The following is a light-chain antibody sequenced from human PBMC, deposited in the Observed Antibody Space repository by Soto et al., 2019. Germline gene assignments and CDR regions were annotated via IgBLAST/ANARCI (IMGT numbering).Light chain of an antibody. CDR3: QQYGSSPPIT. CDR2: NAT. J-gene: IGKJ5*01. CDR1: QSVSST. V-gene: IGKV3-15*01. Sequence: EIVMTQSPATLSVSPGERATLSCRASQSVSSTLAWYQQKAGQAPRLLIYNATTRATGIPARFSGSGSGTDFTLTISRLEPEDFAVYYCQQYGSSPPITFGQGTRLEIK.